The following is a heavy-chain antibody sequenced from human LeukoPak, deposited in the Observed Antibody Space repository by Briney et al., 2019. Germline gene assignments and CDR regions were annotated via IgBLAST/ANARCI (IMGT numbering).Heavy chain of an antibody. CDR3: ARAPGYSGTYEGIDY. D-gene: IGHD1-26*01. CDR1: GFTFSSYW. V-gene: IGHV3-74*01. CDR2: INSDGSST. J-gene: IGHJ4*02. Sequence: GGSLRLSCAASGFTFSSYWMHWVRQAPGKGLVWVSRINSDGSSTSYADSVKGRFTISRDNAKNTLYLQMNSLRAEDTSVYYCARAPGYSGTYEGIDYWGQGTLVTVSS.